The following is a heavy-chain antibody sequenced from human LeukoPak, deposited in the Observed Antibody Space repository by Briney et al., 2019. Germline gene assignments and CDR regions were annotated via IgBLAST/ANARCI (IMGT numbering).Heavy chain of an antibody. Sequence: GGSLRLSCAASGFTVSGSSNSWVLQAPGKGLEWVSVIYSGGSTYYADSVKGRFTISRDNSRNTLYLQMNSLRAEDTAVYYCARLYTTYFYWRRRTLVTVSS. CDR1: GFTVSGSS. V-gene: IGHV3-53*01. J-gene: IGHJ4*02. CDR3: ARLYTTYFY. D-gene: IGHD3-16*01. CDR2: IYSGGST.